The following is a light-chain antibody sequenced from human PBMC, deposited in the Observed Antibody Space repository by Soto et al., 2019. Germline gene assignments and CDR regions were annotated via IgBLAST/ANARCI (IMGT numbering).Light chain of an antibody. CDR1: SSNIGSNY. CDR2: RNN. V-gene: IGLV1-47*01. Sequence: QSVLTQPPSASGTPGQRVTISCSGSSSNIGSNYVYWYQQLPGTAPKLLIYRNNQRPSGVPDRFSGSKSGTSASLAISGLRSEDGADYYCAAGDDSLGGPVFGGGTRVTAL. J-gene: IGLJ2*01. CDR3: AAGDDSLGGPV.